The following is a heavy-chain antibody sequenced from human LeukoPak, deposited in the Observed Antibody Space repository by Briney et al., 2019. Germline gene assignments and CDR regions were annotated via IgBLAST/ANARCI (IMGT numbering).Heavy chain of an antibody. V-gene: IGHV1-2*02. Sequence: ASVKVSCKASGYTFTGYYMHWVRQAPGQGLEWMGWINPNSGGTNCAQKFQGRVTMTRDTSISTAYMELSRLRSDDTAVYYCARERIAVAGGLYYYYYGMDVWGQGTTVTVSS. CDR1: GYTFTGYY. CDR3: ARERIAVAGGLYYYYYGMDV. D-gene: IGHD6-19*01. J-gene: IGHJ6*02. CDR2: INPNSGGT.